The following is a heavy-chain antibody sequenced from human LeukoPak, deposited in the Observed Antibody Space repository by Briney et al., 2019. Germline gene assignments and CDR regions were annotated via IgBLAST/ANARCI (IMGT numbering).Heavy chain of an antibody. CDR3: ARGRSNYYGMDV. CDR2: IYYNGNT. J-gene: IGHJ6*02. V-gene: IGHV4-59*01. D-gene: IGHD1-26*01. CDR1: DGSINSYY. Sequence: VKPSETLSLTCSVSDGSINSYYWNWIRRPPGTGLEWIGYIYYNGNTNYSPSLKSRVTMSVDTSKNLFSLKVSSVTAADTAVYYCARGRSNYYGMDVWGQGTTVTVSS.